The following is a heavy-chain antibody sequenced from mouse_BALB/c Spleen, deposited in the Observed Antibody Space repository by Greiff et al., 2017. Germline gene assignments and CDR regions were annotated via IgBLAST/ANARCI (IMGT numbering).Heavy chain of an antibody. CDR2: ISSGGSYT. CDR1: GFTFSSYT. D-gene: IGHD2-3*01. V-gene: IGHV5-6-4*01. J-gene: IGHJ2*01. CDR3: TRDHGYYDY. Sequence: EVHLVESGGGLVKPGGSLKLSCAASGFTFSSYTMSWVRQTPEKRLEWVATISSGGSYTYYPDSVKGRFTISRDNAKNTLYLQMSSLKSEDTAMYYCTRDHGYYDYWGQGTTLTVSS.